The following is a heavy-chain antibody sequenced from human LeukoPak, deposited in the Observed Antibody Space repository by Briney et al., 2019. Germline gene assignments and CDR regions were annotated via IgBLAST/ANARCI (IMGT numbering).Heavy chain of an antibody. D-gene: IGHD3-3*01. V-gene: IGHV3-23*01. Sequence: PGGSLRLSCAASGFTFSTYGMSWVRQAPGKGLDWVSAVSGSGGSTHYADSVTGRFTISRDNSKNTLYLQMNSLRAEDTAVYYCAKTFGVVEGYWGQGTLVAVSS. J-gene: IGHJ4*02. CDR2: VSGSGGST. CDR3: AKTFGVVEGY. CDR1: GFTFSTYG.